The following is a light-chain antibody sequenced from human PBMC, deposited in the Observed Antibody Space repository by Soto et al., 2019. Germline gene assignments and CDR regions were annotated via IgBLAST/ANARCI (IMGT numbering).Light chain of an antibody. J-gene: IGLJ3*02. CDR1: SGHSSYI. V-gene: IGLV4-60*02. CDR3: EAWDSTTRV. Sequence: QPVLTQSSSASASLGSSVRLTCTLSSGHSSYIIAWHQQQPQKAPRYLMRVEGSGTYNKGSGLPDRFSGSSSGADRYLTISNLQFEDEADYYCEAWDSTTRVFGGGTKVTVL. CDR2: VEGSGTY.